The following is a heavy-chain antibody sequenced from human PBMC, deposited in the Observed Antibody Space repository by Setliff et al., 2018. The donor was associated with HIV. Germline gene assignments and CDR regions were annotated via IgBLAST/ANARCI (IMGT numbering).Heavy chain of an antibody. CDR2: ISAYNGNT. J-gene: IGHJ3*02. Sequence: ASVKVSCKASGYTFSSYDINWVRQAPGQGLEWMGWISAYNGNTNYAQKLQGRVTMTTDTSTSTAYMELRSLSSDDPAVYYGASQGWGTAFDIWGQGTMVTVSS. CDR3: ASQGWGTAFDI. V-gene: IGHV1-18*01. D-gene: IGHD7-27*01. CDR1: GYTFSSYD.